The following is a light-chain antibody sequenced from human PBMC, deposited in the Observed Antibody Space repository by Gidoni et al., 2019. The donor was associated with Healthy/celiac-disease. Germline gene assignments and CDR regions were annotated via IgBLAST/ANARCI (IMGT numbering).Light chain of an antibody. J-gene: IGLJ2*01. CDR1: KLGDKY. CDR2: QDS. Sequence: SYELTQPPSVSVSPGQTASITCSGDKLGDKYACWYQQKPGQSPVLVTYQDSQRPSGIPERFSGSNSGNTATLTISGTQAMDEADYYCQAWDSSNVVFGGGTKLTVL. CDR3: QAWDSSNVV. V-gene: IGLV3-1*01.